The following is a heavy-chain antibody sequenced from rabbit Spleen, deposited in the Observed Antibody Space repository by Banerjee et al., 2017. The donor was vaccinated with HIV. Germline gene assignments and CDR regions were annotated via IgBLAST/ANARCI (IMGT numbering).Heavy chain of an antibody. V-gene: IGHV1S45*01. CDR2: INAITGKP. CDR1: GFSFSSSYW. CDR3: ARDAAGREDFNL. Sequence: QEQLEEYGGDLVKPEGSLTLTCTASGFSFSSSYWICWVRQAPGKGLEWIACINAITGKPVYANWAKARSTFSKTSSTTVTLQMTSLTAADTATYFGARDAAGREDFNLWVPGTLVTVS. J-gene: IGHJ4*01. D-gene: IGHD4-2*01.